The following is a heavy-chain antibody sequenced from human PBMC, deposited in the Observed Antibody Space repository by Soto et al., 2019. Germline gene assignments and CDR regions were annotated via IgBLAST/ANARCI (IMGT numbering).Heavy chain of an antibody. V-gene: IGHV1-18*01. CDR1: GYTFTSYR. J-gene: IGHJ6*03. D-gene: IGHD2-2*01. Sequence: QVQLVQSGAEVKKPRASVKVSCKAPGYTFTSYRISSVRQAPGQGLEWMGWISAYNGNTNYAQKLQGRVTTTTDTSTSTAYMELRSLRSDDTAVYYCARVPAATYYYYDIDVWGKGTTVTVSS. CDR2: ISAYNGNT. CDR3: ARVPAATYYYYDIDV.